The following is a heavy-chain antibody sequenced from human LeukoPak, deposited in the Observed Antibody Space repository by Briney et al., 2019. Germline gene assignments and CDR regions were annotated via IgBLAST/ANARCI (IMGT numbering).Heavy chain of an antibody. CDR1: GFTFSSYG. J-gene: IGHJ4*02. CDR3: AKDQWLVFDY. V-gene: IGHV3-30*18. D-gene: IGHD6-19*01. CDR2: ISYDGSNK. Sequence: GRSLRLSCAASGFTFSSYGMHWVRQAPGKGLEWVAVISYDGSNKYYADSVKGRFTISRDNSKNTLYLQMNRLRAEDTAVYYCAKDQWLVFDYWGQGTLVTVSS.